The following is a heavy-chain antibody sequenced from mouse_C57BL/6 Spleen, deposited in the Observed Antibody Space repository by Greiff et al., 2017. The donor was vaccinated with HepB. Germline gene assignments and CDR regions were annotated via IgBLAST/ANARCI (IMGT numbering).Heavy chain of an antibody. V-gene: IGHV1-50*01. Sequence: VQLQQPGAELVKPGASVKLSCKASGYTFTSYWMQWVKQRPGQGLAWIGEIDPSDSYTNYNQKFKGKATLTVDTSSSTAYMQLSSLTSEDSAVYYCARNWEDDFDYWGQGTTLTVSS. J-gene: IGHJ2*01. D-gene: IGHD4-1*01. CDR2: IDPSDSYT. CDR3: ARNWEDDFDY. CDR1: GYTFTSYW.